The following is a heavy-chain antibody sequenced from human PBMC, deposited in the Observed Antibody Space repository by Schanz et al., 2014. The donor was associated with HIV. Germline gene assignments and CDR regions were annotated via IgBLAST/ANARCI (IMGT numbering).Heavy chain of an antibody. J-gene: IGHJ4*02. CDR1: GDTFNSYA. D-gene: IGHD4-17*01. V-gene: IGHV1-69*01. Sequence: QVQLVQSGAEVKKSGTSVKLSCKASGDTFNSYALNWVRQAPGQGLEWMGGIIPMLGTANYAQKFQGRVSINADEFTNTADMDLSSLRSDDTAIYYCARSRYGDYPYYFDYWGQGTRVIVSS. CDR3: ARSRYGDYPYYFDY. CDR2: IIPMLGTA.